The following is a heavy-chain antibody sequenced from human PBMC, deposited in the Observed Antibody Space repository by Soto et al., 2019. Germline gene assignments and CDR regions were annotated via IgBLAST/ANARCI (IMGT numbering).Heavy chain of an antibody. CDR1: GGSISSGGYY. CDR2: IYYSGST. D-gene: IGHD3-10*01. J-gene: IGHJ6*03. Sequence: SETLSLTCTVSGGSISSGGYYWSWIRQHPGKGLEWIGYIYYSGSTYYNPSLKSRVTISVDTSKNQFSLKLSSVTAADTAVYYCARETPGITMVRGVIGYYYYMDVWGKGTTVTVSS. CDR3: ARETPGITMVRGVIGYYYYMDV. V-gene: IGHV4-31*03.